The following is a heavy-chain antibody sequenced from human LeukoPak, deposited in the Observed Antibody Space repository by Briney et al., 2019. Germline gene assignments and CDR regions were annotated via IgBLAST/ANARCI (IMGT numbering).Heavy chain of an antibody. V-gene: IGHV4-39*01. CDR1: GGSISSSSYY. Sequence: PSETLSLTCTVSGGSISSSSYYWGWIRQPPGKGLEWIGSICYSGSTYYNPSLKSRVTISVDTSKNQCSLKLSSVTAADTAVYYCARTHSSSWSSYYFDYWGQGTLVTVSS. D-gene: IGHD6-13*01. J-gene: IGHJ4*02. CDR2: ICYSGST. CDR3: ARTHSSSWSSYYFDY.